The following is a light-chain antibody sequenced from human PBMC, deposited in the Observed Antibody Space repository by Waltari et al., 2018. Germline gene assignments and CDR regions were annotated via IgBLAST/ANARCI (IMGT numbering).Light chain of an antibody. J-gene: IGLJ3*02. V-gene: IGLV4-69*01. CDR2: VNSDGSH. CDR3: QTGGHGTWV. Sequence: QLVLTQSPSASASLGASVQLTCTLNSGHRTNVIAWHQQQPEKGPRYLMKVNSDGSHSKGDEIPDRFSGSSSSSGAERYLTISSVQSEDEADYYCQTGGHGTWVFGGGTKLTVL. CDR1: SGHRTNV.